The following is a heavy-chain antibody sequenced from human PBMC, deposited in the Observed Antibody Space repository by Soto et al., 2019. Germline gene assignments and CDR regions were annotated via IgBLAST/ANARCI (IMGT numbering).Heavy chain of an antibody. CDR3: ARHDFWSANYDY. CDR1: GGSISSSSYY. J-gene: IGHJ4*02. Sequence: SETLSLTCTVSGGSISSSSYYWGWIRQPPGKGLEWIGSIYYSGSTYYNPSLKSRVTISVDTSKNQFSLKLSSVTAADTAVYYGARHDFWSANYDYWGQGTLVTVCS. CDR2: IYYSGST. V-gene: IGHV4-39*01. D-gene: IGHD3-3*01.